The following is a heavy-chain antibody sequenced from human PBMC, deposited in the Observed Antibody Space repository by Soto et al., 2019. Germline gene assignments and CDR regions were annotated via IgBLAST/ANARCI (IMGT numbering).Heavy chain of an antibody. D-gene: IGHD6-13*01. CDR3: ARKYTSSWSRPYYFDF. J-gene: IGHJ4*02. V-gene: IGHV3-48*01. Sequence: GGSLRLSCAASGFTFSSYCMTWVRQAPGKGLEWISYISSSSSTIYYSDSVKGRFTISRGKAKSSLYLQMKSLRAEDTAVYYCARKYTSSWSRPYYFDFWGQGTLVTVSS. CDR2: ISSSSSTI. CDR1: GFTFSSYC.